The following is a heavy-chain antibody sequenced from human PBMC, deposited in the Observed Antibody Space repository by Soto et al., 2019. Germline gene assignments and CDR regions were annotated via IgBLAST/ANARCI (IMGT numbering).Heavy chain of an antibody. Sequence: ASVKVSCKASGYTFTSYAIHWVRQAPGQRLEWMGWINAGNGNTKYSQKFQGRVTITRDTSASTAYMELSSLRSEDTAVYYCARGVAGPLHWFDPLGQGTLVTVSS. D-gene: IGHD6-19*01. CDR1: GYTFTSYA. CDR3: ARGVAGPLHWFDP. CDR2: INAGNGNT. J-gene: IGHJ5*02. V-gene: IGHV1-3*01.